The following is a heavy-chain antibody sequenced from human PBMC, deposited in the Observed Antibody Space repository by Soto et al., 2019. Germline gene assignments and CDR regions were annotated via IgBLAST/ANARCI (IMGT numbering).Heavy chain of an antibody. CDR3: ARHLPIGRWEYSGYDY. CDR1: GGSISSSSYY. J-gene: IGHJ4*02. D-gene: IGHD5-12*01. V-gene: IGHV4-39*01. CDR2: IYYSGST. Sequence: PSETLSLTCTVSGGSISSSSYYWGWIRQPPGKGLEWIGSIYYSGSTYYNPSLKSRVTISVDTSKNQFSLKLSSVTAADTAVYYCARHLPIGRWEYSGYDYWGQGTLVTVSS.